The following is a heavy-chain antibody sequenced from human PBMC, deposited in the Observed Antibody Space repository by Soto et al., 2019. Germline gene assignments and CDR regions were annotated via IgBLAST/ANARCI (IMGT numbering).Heavy chain of an antibody. CDR3: ARESEDLTSNFDY. V-gene: IGHV3-21*06. CDR1: GFIFTRYS. CDR2: ISSTTNYI. Sequence: GGSLRLSCAASGFIFTRYSMNWVRQAPGKGLEWASSISSTTNYIYYGDSMKGRFTISRDNAKNSLYLEMNSLRAEDTAVYYCARESEDLTSNFDYWGQGTLVTVSS. J-gene: IGHJ4*02.